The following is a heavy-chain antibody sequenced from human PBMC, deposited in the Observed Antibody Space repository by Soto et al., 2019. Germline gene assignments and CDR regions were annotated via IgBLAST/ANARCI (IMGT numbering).Heavy chain of an antibody. J-gene: IGHJ5*02. D-gene: IGHD3-22*01. V-gene: IGHV4-59*01. Sequence: SENLSLTCTVSGGSISSYYWSWIRQPPGEGLEWIGYIYYSGSTNYNPSLKSRVTISVDTSKNQFSLKLSSVTAADTAVYYCARVSDSSGDSPPSWFDPWGQGTLVTVSS. CDR3: ARVSDSSGDSPPSWFDP. CDR2: IYYSGST. CDR1: GGSISSYY.